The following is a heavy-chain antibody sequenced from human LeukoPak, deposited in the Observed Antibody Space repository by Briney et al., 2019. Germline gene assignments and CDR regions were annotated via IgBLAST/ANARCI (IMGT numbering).Heavy chain of an antibody. CDR3: ARELYCSSWYGY. Sequence: ASVKVSCKASGGTFTSYAISWVRQAPGQGLEWMGGIIPIFGTANYAQKFQGRVTITADESTSTAYMELSSLRSEDTAVYYCARELYCSSWYGYWGQGTLVTVSS. V-gene: IGHV1-69*13. CDR2: IIPIFGTA. CDR1: GGTFTSYA. J-gene: IGHJ4*02. D-gene: IGHD6-13*01.